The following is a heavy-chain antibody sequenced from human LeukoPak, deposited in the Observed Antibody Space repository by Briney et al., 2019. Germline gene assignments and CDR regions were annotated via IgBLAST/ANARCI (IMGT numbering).Heavy chain of an antibody. CDR3: ARDYLSYGSGSSNWFDP. Sequence: GGSLRLSCAASGFTFSSYGMHWVRQAPGKGLEWVAVIWYAGSNKYYADSVKGRFTISRDNSKNTLYLQMNSLRAEDTAVYYCARDYLSYGSGSSNWFDPWGQGTLVTVSS. CDR2: IWYAGSNK. V-gene: IGHV3-33*01. J-gene: IGHJ5*02. D-gene: IGHD3-10*01. CDR1: GFTFSSYG.